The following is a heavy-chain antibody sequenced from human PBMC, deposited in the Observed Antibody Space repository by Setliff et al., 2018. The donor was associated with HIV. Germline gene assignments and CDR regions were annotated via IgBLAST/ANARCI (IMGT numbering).Heavy chain of an antibody. J-gene: IGHJ4*02. CDR2: ISYDSRFI. CDR1: GFTFSNYN. V-gene: IGHV3-21*01. CDR3: ARDRASSGYYARFDH. D-gene: IGHD3-22*01. Sequence: GGSLRLSCAASGFTFSNYNMNWVRQAPGKGLEWVSSISYDSRFIYHADSMKGRFTISRDNAKKLVYLQMNSLRAEDTAIYCCARDRASSGYYARFDHWGQGTLVTVSS.